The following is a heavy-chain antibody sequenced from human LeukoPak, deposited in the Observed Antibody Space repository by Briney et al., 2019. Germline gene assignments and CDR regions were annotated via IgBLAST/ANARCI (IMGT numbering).Heavy chain of an antibody. V-gene: IGHV4-31*03. J-gene: IGHJ3*02. CDR2: ISYSGSTS. CDR3: ARLGRELDAFDI. Sequence: SQTLSLTCNVSGDSISSGGNFWTWIRQHPGKGLEWVGYISYSGSTSYYNPSLKSRVTISVDTSKNQFSLKLSSVTAANTAVYYCARLGRELDAFDIWGQGTMVTVSS. D-gene: IGHD1-26*01. CDR1: GDSISSGGNF.